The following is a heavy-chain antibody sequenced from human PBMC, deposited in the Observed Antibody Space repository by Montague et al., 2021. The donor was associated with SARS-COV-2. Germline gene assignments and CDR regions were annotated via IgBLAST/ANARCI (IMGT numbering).Heavy chain of an antibody. Sequence: SETLSLTCSVSGGSISTYYWSWIRQPPGKGLEWIGYIYYSGSTNYNPSLKSRVTISIDTSKNQFSLELSSVTAADMAVYYCASPGGYCTGGSCYYVYWGQGTLVTVFS. D-gene: IGHD2-15*01. CDR1: GGSISTYY. CDR3: ASPGGYCTGGSCYYVY. J-gene: IGHJ4*02. V-gene: IGHV4-59*01. CDR2: IYYSGST.